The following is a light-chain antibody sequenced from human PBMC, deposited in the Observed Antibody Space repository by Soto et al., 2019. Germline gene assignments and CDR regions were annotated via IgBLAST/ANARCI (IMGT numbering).Light chain of an antibody. Sequence: QSALTQPASVSGSPGQSITISCTGTSSDVGSYNLVSWYQQHPGKAPKLMIYEGSKRPSGVSNRFSGSKSGNTASLTISGLQAEDEAGYYCCSYAGSSTPVVVGGGTKLTVL. V-gene: IGLV2-23*01. J-gene: IGLJ2*01. CDR2: EGS. CDR3: CSYAGSSTPVV. CDR1: SSDVGSYNL.